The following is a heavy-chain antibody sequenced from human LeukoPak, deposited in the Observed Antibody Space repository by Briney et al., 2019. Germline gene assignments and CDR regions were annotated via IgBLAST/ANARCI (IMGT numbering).Heavy chain of an antibody. V-gene: IGHV3-11*01. D-gene: IGHD4-17*01. CDR2: ISSSGIIK. CDR3: AKTRATTVTPLDY. J-gene: IGHJ4*02. Sequence: GGSLRLSCAASGFPFSGYYMSWIRQAPGKGLEWVSYISSSGIIKLYADSVKGRFTISMDNAKISLFLQMNSLRAEDTAVYYCAKTRATTVTPLDYWGQGTLVTVSS. CDR1: GFPFSGYY.